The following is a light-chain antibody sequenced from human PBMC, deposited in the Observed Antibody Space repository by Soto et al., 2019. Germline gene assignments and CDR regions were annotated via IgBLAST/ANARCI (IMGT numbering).Light chain of an antibody. CDR2: DNN. V-gene: IGLV1-51*01. CDR3: GTWDTSLSVVV. Sequence: QSVLKKAPSVSAAPGEKVTISCSGSSSKIGNNYVSWYQQLPGTAPKLLMYDNNKRPSGIPDRFSGSKSGTSATLGIPVLQSWDEADYYCGTWDTSLSVVVFGGGTKVTVL. CDR1: SSKIGNNY. J-gene: IGLJ2*01.